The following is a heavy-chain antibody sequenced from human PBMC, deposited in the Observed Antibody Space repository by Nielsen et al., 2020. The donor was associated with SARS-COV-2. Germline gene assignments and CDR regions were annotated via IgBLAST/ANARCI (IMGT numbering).Heavy chain of an antibody. CDR1: GFSLSTSGMC. D-gene: IGHD6-13*01. CDR3: ARIIFSRAAGAVGFDY. Sequence: SGPTLVKPTQTLTLTCTFSGFSLSTSGMCVSWIRQPPGKALEWLARIDWDDDKYYSTSLKTRLTISKDTSKNQVVLTMTNMDPVDTATYYCARIIFSRAAGAVGFDYWGQGTLVTVSS. V-gene: IGHV2-70*11. J-gene: IGHJ4*02. CDR2: IDWDDDK.